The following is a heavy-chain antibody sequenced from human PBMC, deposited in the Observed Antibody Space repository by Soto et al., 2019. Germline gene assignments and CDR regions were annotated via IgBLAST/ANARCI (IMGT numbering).Heavy chain of an antibody. CDR1: DGSVSIGSVS. J-gene: IGHJ4*02. CDR3: ARGYYDILTGHRYFDY. CDR2: IYYSGST. D-gene: IGHD3-9*01. Sequence: SHTESVADGSVSIGSVSLPWIRQPPGKGLEWIGYIYYSGSTNYNPSLKSRVTISVDTSKNQFSLKLSSVTAADTAVYYCARGYYDILTGHRYFDYWGQGTLVTVS. V-gene: IGHV4-61*01.